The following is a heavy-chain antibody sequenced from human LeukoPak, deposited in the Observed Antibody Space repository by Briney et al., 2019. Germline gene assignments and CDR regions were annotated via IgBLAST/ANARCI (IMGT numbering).Heavy chain of an antibody. J-gene: IGHJ6*03. V-gene: IGHV1-24*01. D-gene: IGHD1-26*01. CDR2: IDPENGET. CDR1: GYTLTKLS. Sequence: ASVKVSCKVSGYTLTKLSIHWVRQAPGKGLEWMGGIDPENGETVYALRFQGRVTLTEDTSSETAYMELSSLRSEDTAVYYCAGVRWEWGSYYMDVWGKGTTVTVSS. CDR3: AGVRWEWGSYYMDV.